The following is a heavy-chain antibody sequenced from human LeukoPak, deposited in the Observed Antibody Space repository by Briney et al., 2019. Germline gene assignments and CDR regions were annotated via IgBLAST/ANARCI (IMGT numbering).Heavy chain of an antibody. CDR3: ARDKGHSSSSGYYFDY. D-gene: IGHD6-6*01. CDR1: GYTFTSYY. V-gene: IGHV1-46*01. J-gene: IGHJ4*02. CDR2: INPSGGST. Sequence: ASVKVSCKASGYTFTSYYMHWVRQAHGQGLEWMGLINPSGGSTSYAQKFQGRVTMTRDTSTSTVYMELSSPRSEDTAVYYCARDKGHSSSSGYYFDYWGQGTLVTVSS.